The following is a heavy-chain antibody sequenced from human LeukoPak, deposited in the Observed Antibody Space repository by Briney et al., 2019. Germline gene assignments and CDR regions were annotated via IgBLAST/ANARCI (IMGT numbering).Heavy chain of an antibody. V-gene: IGHV3-30*02. J-gene: IGHJ5*02. Sequence: GSLRLSCAASGFTFSSYGMHWVRQAPGKGLEWVAFIRYDGSNKYYADSVKGRFTISRDNSKNTLYLQMNSLRAEDTAVYYCAKGSRCSSTSCYARDWFDPWGQGTLVPVSS. CDR2: IRYDGSNK. CDR1: GFTFSSYG. CDR3: AKGSRCSSTSCYARDWFDP. D-gene: IGHD2-2*01.